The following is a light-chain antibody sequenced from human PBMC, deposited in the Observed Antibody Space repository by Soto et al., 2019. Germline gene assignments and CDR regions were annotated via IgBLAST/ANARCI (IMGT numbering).Light chain of an antibody. CDR3: AAWDDSLSVYV. CDR2: SNN. Sequence: SALIQPPSPSGTPWPRVTVSCSVRNSHMGSKDVSWYQQLPRTAPKLLIYSNNQRPSGVPDRFSGSKSGTSASLAISGLRSEDDADYYCAAWDDSLSVYVFGPGNKVTVL. CDR1: NSHMGSKD. V-gene: IGLV1-47*02. J-gene: IGLJ1*01.